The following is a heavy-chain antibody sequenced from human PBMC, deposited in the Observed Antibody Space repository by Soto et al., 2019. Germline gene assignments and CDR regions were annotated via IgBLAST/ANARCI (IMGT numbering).Heavy chain of an antibody. J-gene: IGHJ6*02. CDR1: GYTFTSYG. V-gene: IGHV1-18*04. CDR2: ISAYNGNT. CDR3: ARGGYCSSTSCFVYYYYGMDV. Sequence: PQKLSCKASGYTFTSYGISWVRQAPGQGLEWMGWISAYNGNTNYAQKLQGRVTMTTDTSTSTAYMELRSLRSDDTAVYYCARGGYCSSTSCFVYYYYGMDVWGQGTTVTVSS. D-gene: IGHD2-2*01.